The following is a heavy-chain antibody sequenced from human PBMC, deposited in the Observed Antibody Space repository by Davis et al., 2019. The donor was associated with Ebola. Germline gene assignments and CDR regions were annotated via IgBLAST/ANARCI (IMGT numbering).Heavy chain of an antibody. D-gene: IGHD7-27*01. J-gene: IGHJ5*01. CDR3: AKGRWGDS. V-gene: IGHV3-23*01. CDR2: IAGTGGTT. CDR1: GFTFNNYA. Sequence: GGSLRLSCIASGFTFNNYAMSWVRQAPGKGLEWVSTIAGTGGTTYYADSVRGRFTIYRDNSKDTVYLQMNSPTADDTAIYYCAKGRWGDSWGQGTLVTVSS.